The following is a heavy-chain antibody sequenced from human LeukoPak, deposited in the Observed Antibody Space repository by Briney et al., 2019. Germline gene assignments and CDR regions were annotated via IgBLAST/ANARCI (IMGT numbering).Heavy chain of an antibody. CDR2: ISDSGGNT. V-gene: IGHV3-23*01. CDR3: ARHRSSWLIDY. Sequence: GGSLRLSCAASGFTFNSYAMSWVRQAPWERLQWVSGISDSGGNTYYADSVRGRFTISRDNSKNTLYLQMNGLRAEDTAVYYCARHRSSWLIDYWGQGTLVTVSS. J-gene: IGHJ4*02. D-gene: IGHD6-6*01. CDR1: GFTFNSYA.